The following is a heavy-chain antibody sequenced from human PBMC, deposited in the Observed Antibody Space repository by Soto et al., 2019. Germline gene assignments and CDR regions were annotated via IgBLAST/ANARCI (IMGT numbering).Heavy chain of an antibody. V-gene: IGHV1-18*01. D-gene: IGHD3-22*01. CDR3: ARDVEYYYDSSGYYYDAFDI. Sequence: ASVKVSCKASGYTFTSYGISWVRQAPGQGLEWMGWISAYNGNTNYAQKLQGRVTMTTDTSTSTAYMELRSLRSDDTAVYYCARDVEYYYDSSGYYYDAFDIWGQGTMVTVSS. CDR2: ISAYNGNT. J-gene: IGHJ3*02. CDR1: GYTFTSYG.